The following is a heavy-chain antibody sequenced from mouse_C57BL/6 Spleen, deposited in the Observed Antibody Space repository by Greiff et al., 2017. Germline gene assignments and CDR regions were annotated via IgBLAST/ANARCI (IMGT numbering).Heavy chain of an antibody. D-gene: IGHD2-13*01. CDR3: APIYYDDSWFAY. J-gene: IGHJ3*01. V-gene: IGHV14-2*01. CDR1: GFNIKDYY. CDR2: IDPENGET. Sequence: EVQLQQSGAELVKPGASVKLSCKASGFNIKDYYMHWVKQRTEQGLEWIGRIDPENGETKYAPKFQGKATITADTSSNTAYLPLSSLASEDTAVYYGAPIYYDDSWFAYWGQGTLVTVSA.